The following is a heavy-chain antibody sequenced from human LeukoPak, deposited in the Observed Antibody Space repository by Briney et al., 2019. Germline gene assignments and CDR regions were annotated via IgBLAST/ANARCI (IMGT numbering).Heavy chain of an antibody. V-gene: IGHV3-74*03. CDR3: TCDRVYYGFDL. Sequence: GGSLRLSCAASGFSLSTFWMHWVRHAPGKGPVWVSRIKSDGTDITYADSVKGRFSISRDNAKNTVYLQMNSLRDEDTAIYYCTCDRVYYGFDLWGQGTTVTVS. J-gene: IGHJ6*02. CDR1: GFSLSTFW. CDR2: IKSDGTDI.